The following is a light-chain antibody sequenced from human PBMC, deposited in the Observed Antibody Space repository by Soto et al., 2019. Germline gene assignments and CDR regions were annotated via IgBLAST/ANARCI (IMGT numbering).Light chain of an antibody. Sequence: QSALTQPRSVSGSPAQSVAISCTGTSSDVGGYNYVSWYQQHPGKAPKLLIYDVSKRPSGVPDRFSGSKSGNTASLTISGLQAEEEADYYCCSYALSSSPLVFGTGTKVTVL. V-gene: IGLV2-11*01. J-gene: IGLJ1*01. CDR2: DVS. CDR3: CSYALSSSPLV. CDR1: SSDVGGYNY.